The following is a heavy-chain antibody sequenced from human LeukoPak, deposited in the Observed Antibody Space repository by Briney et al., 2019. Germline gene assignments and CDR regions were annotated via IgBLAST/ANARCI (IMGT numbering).Heavy chain of an antibody. J-gene: IGHJ5*02. CDR1: GVSISSTSYY. CDR3: ARDEGWFDP. Sequence: ETLSLTCTVSGVSISSTSYYWGWIRQPPGKGLEWVSGINWNGGSTGYADSVKGRFTISRDNAKNSLYLQMNSLRAEDTALYYCARDEGWFDPWGQGTLVTVSS. V-gene: IGHV3-20*04. CDR2: INWNGGST.